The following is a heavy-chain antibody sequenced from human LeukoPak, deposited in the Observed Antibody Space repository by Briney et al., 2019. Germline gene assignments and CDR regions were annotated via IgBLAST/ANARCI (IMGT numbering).Heavy chain of an antibody. CDR3: ARLVWGNWNYVREGYYYYYMDV. V-gene: IGHV7-4-1*02. CDR2: ISTNTGNP. Sequence: APVKVSCKASGYTFTSYDINWVRQATGQGLEWRGWISTNTGNPTNAQGFTGRFVFSLDTSVSTPHLQISSLKAEDTAVYYCARLVWGNWNYVREGYYYYYMDVWGKGTTVSVSS. CDR1: GYTFTSYD. D-gene: IGHD1-7*01. J-gene: IGHJ6*03.